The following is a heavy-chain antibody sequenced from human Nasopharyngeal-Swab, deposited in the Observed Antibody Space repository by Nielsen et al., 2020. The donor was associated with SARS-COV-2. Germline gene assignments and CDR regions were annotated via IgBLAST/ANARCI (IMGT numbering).Heavy chain of an antibody. CDR1: GFTFSNYA. Sequence: GESLKISCAASGFTFSNYAMHWVRQAPGKGLEWVAVISYDGSNKYYADSVKGQFTISRDNSKNTLYLQMNSLRAEDTAVYYCARSGQWLVQDYWGQGTLVTVSS. D-gene: IGHD6-19*01. CDR2: ISYDGSNK. V-gene: IGHV3-30-3*01. J-gene: IGHJ4*02. CDR3: ARSGQWLVQDY.